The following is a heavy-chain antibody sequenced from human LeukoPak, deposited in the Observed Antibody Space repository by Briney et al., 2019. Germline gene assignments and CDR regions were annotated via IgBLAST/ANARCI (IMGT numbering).Heavy chain of an antibody. CDR1: GFTVTTNY. V-gene: IGHV3-11*01. CDR2: ISGSGSTI. J-gene: IGHJ3*02. CDR3: ARGPFGDSSGYWAGAFDI. Sequence: GGSLRLSCAVSGFTVTTNYMSWVRQAPGKGLEWVSYISGSGSTIFYADSVKGRFTISRDNAKNSLYLQMNSLRAEDTAGYYCARGPFGDSSGYWAGAFDIWGQGTMVTVSS. D-gene: IGHD3-22*01.